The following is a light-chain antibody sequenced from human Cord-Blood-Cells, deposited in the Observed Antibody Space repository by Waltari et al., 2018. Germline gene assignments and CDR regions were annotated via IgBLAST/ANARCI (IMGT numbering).Light chain of an antibody. Sequence: QSALTQPPSASGSPGQSVTISCTGTSSDVGGYNYVSWYQQHPGKAPKPVINEVSKRPSGVPDRFSGYKSSNTASLTVSGLQAEDEADYYCSSYAGSNNLVFGGGTKLTVL. CDR2: EVS. CDR1: SSDVGGYNY. J-gene: IGLJ2*01. CDR3: SSYAGSNNLV. V-gene: IGLV2-8*01.